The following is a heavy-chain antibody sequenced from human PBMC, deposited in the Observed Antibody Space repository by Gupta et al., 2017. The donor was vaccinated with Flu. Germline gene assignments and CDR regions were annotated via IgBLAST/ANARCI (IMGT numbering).Heavy chain of an antibody. V-gene: IGHV4-59*01. J-gene: IGHJ2*01. CDR1: GGSISSYY. CDR3: ARDNREYYYDSSGYYYWYFDL. D-gene: IGHD3-22*01. Sequence: QVQLQESGPGLVKPSETLSLTCTVSGGSISSYYWSWIRQPPGKGLEWIGYIYYLGSTNYNPSLKSRVTVAVDTSKNQFSLKLSSVTAADTAVYYCARDNREYYYDSSGYYYWYFDLWGRGTLITVSS. CDR2: IYYLGST.